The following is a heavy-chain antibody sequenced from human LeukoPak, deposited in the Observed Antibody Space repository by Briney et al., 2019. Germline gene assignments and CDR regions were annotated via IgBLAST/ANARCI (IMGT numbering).Heavy chain of an antibody. J-gene: IGHJ4*02. Sequence: SETLSLTCAVYGGSFSGYYWSWIRQPPGKGLEWIGEINHSGSTNYNPSLKSRVTISVDTSKNQFSLKLSSVTAADTAVYYCARGRGVAVARGRHYWGQGTLVTVSS. D-gene: IGHD6-19*01. CDR3: ARGRGVAVARGRHY. CDR1: GGSFSGYY. CDR2: INHSGST. V-gene: IGHV4-34*01.